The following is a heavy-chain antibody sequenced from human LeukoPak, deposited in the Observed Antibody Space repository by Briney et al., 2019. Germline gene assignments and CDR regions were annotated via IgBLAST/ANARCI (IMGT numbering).Heavy chain of an antibody. CDR2: ISVSGTTI. CDR3: AKDATAGPGTAYMAV. CDR1: GFTFSDYE. V-gene: IGHV3-48*03. J-gene: IGHJ6*03. Sequence: PGGSLRLSCAASGFTFSDYEMNWVRQAPGKGLEWLSHISVSGTTIHYADSVKGRFTISRDNAKNSVYLQMTSLRAEDTALYYCAKDATAGPGTAYMAVWGKGPTVTIS.